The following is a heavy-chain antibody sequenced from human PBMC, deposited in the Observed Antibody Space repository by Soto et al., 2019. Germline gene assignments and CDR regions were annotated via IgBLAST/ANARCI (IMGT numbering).Heavy chain of an antibody. J-gene: IGHJ1*01. CDR3: ATEYYYDSSGPALVQH. Sequence: QVQLVQSGAEVKKPGASVKVSCKASGYTFTSYDINWVRQATGQGLEWMGWMNPNSGNTGYAQKFQGRVTMTRNTSIRTAYMELSSRSSEDTAVYYCATEYYYDSSGPALVQHWGQGTLVTGSS. CDR1: GYTFTSYD. CDR2: MNPNSGNT. D-gene: IGHD3-22*01. V-gene: IGHV1-8*01.